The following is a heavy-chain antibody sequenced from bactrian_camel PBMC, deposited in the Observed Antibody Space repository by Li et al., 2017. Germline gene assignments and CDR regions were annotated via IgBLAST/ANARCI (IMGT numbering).Heavy chain of an antibody. J-gene: IGHJ4*01. Sequence: HVQLVESGGGLAEVGGSLTLTCTASGEIFTTCGMGWYRQAPGKERELVISIRSSDGSTTYGDAVKGRFTISQDQTKDKKMLYLQMNSLKTEDTTVYYCAARHCSSYEYNYWGQGTQVTVS. V-gene: IGHV3S68*01. D-gene: IGHD2*01. CDR2: IRSSDGST. CDR1: GEIFTTCG. CDR3: AARHCSSYEYNY.